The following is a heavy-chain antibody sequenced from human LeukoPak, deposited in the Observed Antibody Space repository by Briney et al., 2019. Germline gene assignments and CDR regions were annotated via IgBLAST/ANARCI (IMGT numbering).Heavy chain of an antibody. V-gene: IGHV4-4*07. CDR2: IYTSGST. D-gene: IGHD4-17*01. CDR1: GGSISSYY. CDR3: TRDTGTTGEVKFDP. Sequence: SETLSLTCTVSGGSISSYYWSWIRQPAGKGLEWSGRIYTSGSTTYNPSLKSRVTMSVDTSKSQFSLNLMSVTAADTAVYYCTRDTGTTGEVKFDPWGQGTLVTVSS. J-gene: IGHJ5*02.